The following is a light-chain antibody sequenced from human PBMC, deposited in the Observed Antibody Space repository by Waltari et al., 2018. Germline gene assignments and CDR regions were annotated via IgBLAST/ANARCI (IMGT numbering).Light chain of an antibody. CDR2: DVR. CDR1: SGDIGAYSF. V-gene: IGLV2-11*01. J-gene: IGLJ1*01. CDR3: CSYAGSNIYV. Sequence: QSVLTQPRSVSGSPGQSVTISCTGSSGDIGAYSFVSWYQQHPGRAPKRIIFDVRKRPPGVPDRSSGSKSGNTASLTSSGLQAEDEADYYCCSYAGSNIYVFGSGTKVTVL.